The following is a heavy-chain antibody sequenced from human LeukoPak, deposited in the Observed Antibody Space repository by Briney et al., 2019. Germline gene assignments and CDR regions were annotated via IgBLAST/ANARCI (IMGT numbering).Heavy chain of an antibody. J-gene: IGHJ3*02. V-gene: IGHV4-39*01. CDR3: ASGRGSLWFGELLSAFDI. CDR2: IHYSGST. D-gene: IGHD3-10*01. CDR1: GGSISSSSYY. Sequence: SETLSLTCTVSGGSISSSSYYWGWIRQPPGKGLEWIGSIHYSGSTYYNPSLKSRVTISVDTSKNQFSLKLSSVTAADTAVYYCASGRGSLWFGELLSAFDIWGQGTMVTVSS.